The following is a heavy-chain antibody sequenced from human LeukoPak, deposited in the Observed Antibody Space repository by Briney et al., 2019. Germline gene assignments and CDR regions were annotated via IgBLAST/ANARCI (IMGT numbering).Heavy chain of an antibody. J-gene: IGHJ4*02. CDR3: ARGGGENWNYDY. Sequence: KTSETLSLTCTVSGYSISSGYYWGWIRQPPGKGLEWIGSIYHSGSTYYNPSLKSRVTISVDTSKNQFSLKLSSVTAADTAVYYCARGGGENWNYDYWGQGTLVTVSS. CDR1: GYSISSGYY. V-gene: IGHV4-38-2*02. CDR2: IYHSGST. D-gene: IGHD1-7*01.